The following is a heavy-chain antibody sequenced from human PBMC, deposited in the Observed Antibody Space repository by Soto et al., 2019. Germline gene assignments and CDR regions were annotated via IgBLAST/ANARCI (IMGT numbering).Heavy chain of an antibody. CDR1: GYTFTIYD. CDR2: MNTDSGHA. CDR3: ARGGIAARGFDP. V-gene: IGHV1-18*04. Sequence: ASVKVSCKTSGYTFTIYDMNGVRQAPGRGLEWMGWMNTDSGHAESAQRLQGRVTMTTDTSTSTAYMELRSLRSDDTAVYYCARGGIAARGFDPWGQGTLVTVSS. D-gene: IGHD6-6*01. J-gene: IGHJ5*02.